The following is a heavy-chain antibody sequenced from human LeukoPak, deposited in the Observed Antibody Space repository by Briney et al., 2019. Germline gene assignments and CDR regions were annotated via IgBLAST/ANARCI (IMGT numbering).Heavy chain of an antibody. Sequence: KSSETLSLTCTVSGGSISSGSYYWSWIRQPAGKGLEWIGRIYTSGSTNYNPSLKSRVTISVDTSKNQFSLKLSSVTAADTAVYYCARSGIAVAGTIDWFDPWGQGTLVTVSS. V-gene: IGHV4-61*02. CDR3: ARSGIAVAGTIDWFDP. J-gene: IGHJ5*02. CDR1: GGSISSGSYY. CDR2: IYTSGST. D-gene: IGHD6-19*01.